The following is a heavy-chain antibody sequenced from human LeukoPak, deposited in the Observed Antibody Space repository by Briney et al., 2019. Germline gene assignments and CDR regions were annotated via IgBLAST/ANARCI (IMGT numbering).Heavy chain of an antibody. J-gene: IGHJ4*02. CDR2: IYYSGST. D-gene: IGHD3-3*01. V-gene: IGHV4-31*03. CDR1: GGSISSGGYY. Sequence: SQTLSLTCTVSGGSISSGGYYWSWIRQHPGKGLEWIGYIYYSGSTYYNPSLKSRVTISVDTSKNQFSLKLSSVTAADTAVYYCASPATYYDFWSGYPPDYWGQGTLVTVSS. CDR3: ASPATYYDFWSGYPPDY.